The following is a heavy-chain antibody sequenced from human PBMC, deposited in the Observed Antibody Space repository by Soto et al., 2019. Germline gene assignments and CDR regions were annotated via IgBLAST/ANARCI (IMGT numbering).Heavy chain of an antibody. Sequence: QVQLVQSGAEVKKPGSSVRVSCKASGGTFSSYAISWVRQAPGQGLEWMGGIIPIFGTANYAQKFQGRVTITADESTSTAYMELSSLRSEDTAVYDCASSPRVGATSPHYFDYWGQGTLVTVSS. J-gene: IGHJ4*02. CDR1: GGTFSSYA. D-gene: IGHD1-26*01. CDR3: ASSPRVGATSPHYFDY. V-gene: IGHV1-69*01. CDR2: IIPIFGTA.